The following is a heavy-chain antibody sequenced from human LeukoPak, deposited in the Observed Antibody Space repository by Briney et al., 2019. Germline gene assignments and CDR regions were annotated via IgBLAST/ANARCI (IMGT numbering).Heavy chain of an antibody. D-gene: IGHD5-18*01. CDR2: IYPGDSDT. CDR3: ARDTAMATFDY. CDR1: GYSFTSYW. J-gene: IGHJ4*02. V-gene: IGHV5-51*01. Sequence: GESLKISCKGSGYSFTSYWIGWVRQMPGKGLEWMGIIYPGDSDTRYSASFQGRVTISADKSISTAYLQWSSLKASDTAMYYCARDTAMATFDYWGQETLVTVSS.